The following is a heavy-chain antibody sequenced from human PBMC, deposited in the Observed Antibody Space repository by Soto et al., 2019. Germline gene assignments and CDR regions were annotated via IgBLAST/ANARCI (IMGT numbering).Heavy chain of an antibody. Sequence: QVQLVQSGAEVKKPGASVKVSCKASGYTFTSYYMHWVRQAPGQGLEWMGIINPSGGSTSYAQKFQGRVTMTRDTSTSTVYMELISLRSEDTAVYYCASDILTGLGLYWGQGTLVTVSS. V-gene: IGHV1-46*03. D-gene: IGHD3-9*01. CDR1: GYTFTSYY. J-gene: IGHJ4*02. CDR3: ASDILTGLGLY. CDR2: INPSGGST.